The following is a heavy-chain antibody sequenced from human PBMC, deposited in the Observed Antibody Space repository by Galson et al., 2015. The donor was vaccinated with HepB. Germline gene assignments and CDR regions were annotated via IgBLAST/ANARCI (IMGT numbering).Heavy chain of an antibody. CDR2: IKSKTDGGTT. J-gene: IGHJ4*02. V-gene: IGHV3-15*01. Sequence: SLRLSCAASGFTFSNAWMSWVRQAPGKGLEWVGRIKSKTDGGTTDYAAPVKGRFTISRDDSKNTLYLQMNSLKTEDTAVYYCTTSEWELLSLPIDYWGQGTLVTVSS. CDR3: TTSEWELLSLPIDY. CDR1: GFTFSNAW. D-gene: IGHD1-26*01.